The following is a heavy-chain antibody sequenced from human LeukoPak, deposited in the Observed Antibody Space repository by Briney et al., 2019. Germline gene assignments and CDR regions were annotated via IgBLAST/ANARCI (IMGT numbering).Heavy chain of an antibody. CDR2: VSYDGSNK. V-gene: IGHV3-30*18. D-gene: IGHD6-13*01. CDR3: AKCAAAAGTLSSYGMDI. CDR1: EFSISTYG. Sequence: GGSLRLSCAASEFSISTYGMHWVRQAPGKGLEWVAAVSYDGSNKYFADSVKGRFTISRDNSRNTLYLQMNSLRAEDTAVYYCAKCAAAAGTLSSYGMDIWGQGTTVTVS. J-gene: IGHJ6*02.